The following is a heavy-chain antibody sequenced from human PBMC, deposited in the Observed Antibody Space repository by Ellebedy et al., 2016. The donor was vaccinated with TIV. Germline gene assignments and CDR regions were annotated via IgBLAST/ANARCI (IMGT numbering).Heavy chain of an antibody. V-gene: IGHV3-48*01. Sequence: GGFLRLSCAASGFIFSTYSMNWVRQAPGKGLEWVSYISSSSSTIYYADSVKGRFTISRDNSKNTLYLQMNSLRADDTAVYYCAKWLAAGTSYFDCWGQGTLVTVSS. CDR3: AKWLAAGTSYFDC. D-gene: IGHD6-13*01. J-gene: IGHJ4*02. CDR2: ISSSSSTI. CDR1: GFIFSTYS.